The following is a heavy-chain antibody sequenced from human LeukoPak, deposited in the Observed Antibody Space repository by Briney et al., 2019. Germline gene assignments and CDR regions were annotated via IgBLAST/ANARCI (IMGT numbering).Heavy chain of an antibody. V-gene: IGHV1-8*01. CDR1: GYTFTSYD. D-gene: IGHD4-23*01. CDR2: MNPNSGNT. CDR3: ARVRNRRWHFDY. Sequence: GASVKVSCKASGYTFTSYDINWVRQATGQGLEWMGWMNPNSGNTGYAQKFQGRVTMTRNTSISTAYMELSSLRSEDTAVYYCARVRNRRWHFDYWGQGTLVTVSS. J-gene: IGHJ4*02.